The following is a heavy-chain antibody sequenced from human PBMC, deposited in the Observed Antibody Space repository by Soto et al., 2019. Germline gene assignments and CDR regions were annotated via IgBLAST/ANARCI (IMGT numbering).Heavy chain of an antibody. Sequence: EVQLVESGGGLVQPGGSLRLSCVASGFTFSTDSMNWVRQAPGRGLEWVAHISTSGATRYYADSVKGRFTISRDNAKTSLYLQMDSLRNEGTAVYYWARFFGSGFDYWGQGTLVTVSS. D-gene: IGHD6-19*01. CDR1: GFTFSTDS. J-gene: IGHJ4*02. V-gene: IGHV3-48*02. CDR3: ARFFGSGFDY. CDR2: ISTSGATR.